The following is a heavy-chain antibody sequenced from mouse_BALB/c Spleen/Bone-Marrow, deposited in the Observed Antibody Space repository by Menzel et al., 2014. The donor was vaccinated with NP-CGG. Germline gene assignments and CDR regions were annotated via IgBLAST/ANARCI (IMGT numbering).Heavy chain of an antibody. V-gene: IGHV1S135*01. D-gene: IGHD2-10*01. CDR2: IDPYNGDN. Sequence: QSGPELVKPGASVKVSCKASGYSFTDYYMNWVTQRHGQGLEWIGYIDPYNGDNSYNQKFKGKATLTVDKSSSTDFMHRNSQTSVNSAVYYWARAYYGKFYYAMDYWGQGTPGTVSS. CDR3: ARAYYGKFYYAMDY. J-gene: IGHJ4*01. CDR1: GYSFTDYY.